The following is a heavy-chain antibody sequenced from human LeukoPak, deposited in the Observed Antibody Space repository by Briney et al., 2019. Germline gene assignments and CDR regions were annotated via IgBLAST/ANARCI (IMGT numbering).Heavy chain of an antibody. J-gene: IGHJ5*02. Sequence: SETRSLTCSVSGGSISSYYWSWIRQPPWKGLEWIGEIYHSGSTNYNPSLKSRVTISVDKSKNQFSLKLSSVTAADTAVYYCARDLSGAGGRWFDPWGQGTLVTVSS. D-gene: IGHD6-19*01. CDR3: ARDLSGAGGRWFDP. V-gene: IGHV4-59*12. CDR2: IYHSGST. CDR1: GGSISSYY.